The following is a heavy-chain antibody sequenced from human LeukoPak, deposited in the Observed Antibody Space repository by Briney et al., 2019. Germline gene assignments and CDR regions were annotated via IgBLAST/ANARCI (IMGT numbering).Heavy chain of an antibody. CDR2: IYPGDSDT. CDR3: ARDDSSGYLAFDI. Sequence: GASLQISCKGSGYSFTSYWIGWVRQMPGKGLEWMGIIYPGDSDTRYSPSFQGQVTISADKSISTAYLQWSSLKASDTAMYYCARDDSSGYLAFDIWGQGTMVTVSS. D-gene: IGHD3-22*01. CDR1: GYSFTSYW. V-gene: IGHV5-51*01. J-gene: IGHJ3*02.